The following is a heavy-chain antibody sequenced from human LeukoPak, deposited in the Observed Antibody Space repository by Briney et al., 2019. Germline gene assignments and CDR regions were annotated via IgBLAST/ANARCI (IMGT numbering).Heavy chain of an antibody. CDR1: GYTFTGYY. J-gene: IGHJ6*03. V-gene: IGHV1-2*02. CDR3: ARDTAMVDYHMDV. Sequence: ASVKVSCKASGYTFTGYYMHWVRQAPGQGLEWMGWINPNSGGTNYAQKFQGRVTMTRDTSISTAYMELSRLRSDDTAVYYCARDTAMVDYHMDVWGKGTTVTVSS. CDR2: INPNSGGT. D-gene: IGHD5-18*01.